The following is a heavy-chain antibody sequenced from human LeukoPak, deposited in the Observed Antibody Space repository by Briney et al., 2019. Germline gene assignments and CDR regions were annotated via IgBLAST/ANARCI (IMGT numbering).Heavy chain of an antibody. Sequence: GASVKVSCKASGYTFTSYGISWVRQAPGQGLEWMGWINVYNGNTNYAQKLQGRVTMTTDTSTSTAYMELRSLRSDDTAVYYCARDSSGYLLYYYYYYMDVWGKGTTVTVSS. D-gene: IGHD5-12*01. CDR2: INVYNGNT. V-gene: IGHV1-18*01. J-gene: IGHJ6*03. CDR1: GYTFTSYG. CDR3: ARDSSGYLLYYYYYYMDV.